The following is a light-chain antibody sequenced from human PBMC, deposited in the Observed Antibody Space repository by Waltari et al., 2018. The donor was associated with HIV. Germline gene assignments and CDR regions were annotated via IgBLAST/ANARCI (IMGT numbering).Light chain of an antibody. V-gene: IGKV1D-12*01. CDR1: QSVGDK. CDR3: QQAFSFPHT. J-gene: IGKJ4*01. CDR2: CAS. Sequence: DIQLTQAPSSVSVFVGGNVSITCRASQSVGDKLAWYQVKTGEAPKLLIYCASKLQSGVPSRFAASVSGPEFSLTITGLQSDDSGAYFCQQAFSFPHTFGGGT.